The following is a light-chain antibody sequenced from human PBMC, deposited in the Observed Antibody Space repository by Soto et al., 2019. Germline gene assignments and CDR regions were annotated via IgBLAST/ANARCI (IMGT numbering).Light chain of an antibody. CDR2: LNSDGSH. CDR3: QTWFTGNVL. V-gene: IGLV4-69*01. CDR1: SGHSSYA. J-gene: IGLJ2*01. Sequence: QPVLTLSPSASASLGASVKLTCTLSSGHSSYAIAWHQQQPEKGPRYLMKLNSDGSHSKGDGIPDRFSGSSSGAERYLIILNLQSEEEVDYYCQTWFTGNVLFGVGTKVTRP.